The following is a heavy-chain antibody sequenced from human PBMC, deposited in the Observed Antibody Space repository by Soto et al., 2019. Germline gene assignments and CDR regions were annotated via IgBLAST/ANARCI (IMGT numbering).Heavy chain of an antibody. V-gene: IGHV1-8*01. CDR3: ARAYSGTLDFDY. Sequence: ASVKVSCKASGYTFNNHHIYWVRQVTGQGLEWMGWVNPHSGYAGYAQKFQGRVTMTRTTSTSTAFMELSSLTSEDTAVYYCARAYSGTLDFDYWGQGTLVTVSS. CDR2: VNPHSGYA. D-gene: IGHD1-26*01. CDR1: GYTFNNHH. J-gene: IGHJ4*02.